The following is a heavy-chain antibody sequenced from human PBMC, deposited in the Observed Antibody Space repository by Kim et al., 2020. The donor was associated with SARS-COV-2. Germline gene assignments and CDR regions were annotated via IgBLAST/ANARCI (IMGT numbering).Heavy chain of an antibody. D-gene: IGHD6-13*01. CDR2: MNPNSGNT. V-gene: IGHV1-8*01. Sequence: ASVKVSCKASGYTFTSYDINWVRQATGQGLEWMGWMNPNSGNTGYAQKFQGRVTMTRNTSISTAYMELSSLRSEDTAVYYCARGRALRARIKAAAGTLTYYGMDVWGQGTTVTVSS. J-gene: IGHJ6*02. CDR1: GYTFTSYD. CDR3: ARGRALRARIKAAAGTLTYYGMDV.